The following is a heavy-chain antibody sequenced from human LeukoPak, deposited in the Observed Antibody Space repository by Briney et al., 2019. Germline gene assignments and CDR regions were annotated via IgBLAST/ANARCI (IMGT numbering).Heavy chain of an antibody. J-gene: IGHJ4*02. V-gene: IGHV3-53*01. CDR3: AKEDPAGSGGGCPIGCYWARPFHY. Sequence: GGSLRLSCAASGFTVSSNYVSWVRQAPGKGLEWVSVIYSGGGTYYADSVKGRFTLSRDNSKNTLYLQMNSLRAEDTAVYYCAKEDPAGSGGGCPIGCYWARPFHYWGQGTLVTVSS. D-gene: IGHD2-2*01. CDR1: GFTVSSNY. CDR2: IYSGGGT.